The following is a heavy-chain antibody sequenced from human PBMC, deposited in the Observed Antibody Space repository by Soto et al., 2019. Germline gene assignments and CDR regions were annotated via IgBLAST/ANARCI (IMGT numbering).Heavy chain of an antibody. CDR2: ISAYNGNT. J-gene: IGHJ3*02. CDR3: AIVQLEEVDTVAPIHGAFDI. D-gene: IGHD5-12*01. V-gene: IGHV1-18*01. Sequence: ASVKVSCEASGYTFTSYGISWVRQAPGQGLEWMGWISAYNGNTNYAQKLQGRVTMTTDTSTSTAYMELRSLRSDDTAVYYCAIVQLEEVDTVAPIHGAFDIWGQGTMVTVSS. CDR1: GYTFTSYG.